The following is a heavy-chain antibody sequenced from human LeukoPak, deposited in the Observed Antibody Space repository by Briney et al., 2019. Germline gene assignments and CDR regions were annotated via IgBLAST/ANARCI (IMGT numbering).Heavy chain of an antibody. CDR3: ARAVYYDSSGYYYFDY. Sequence: SETLSLTCTVSGGSISSYYRSWIRQPPGKGLEWIGYIYYSGSTNYNPSLKSRVTISVDTSKNQFSLKLSSVTAADTAVYYCARAVYYDSSGYYYFDYWGQGTLVTVSS. CDR2: IYYSGST. V-gene: IGHV4-59*01. J-gene: IGHJ4*02. CDR1: GGSISSYY. D-gene: IGHD3-22*01.